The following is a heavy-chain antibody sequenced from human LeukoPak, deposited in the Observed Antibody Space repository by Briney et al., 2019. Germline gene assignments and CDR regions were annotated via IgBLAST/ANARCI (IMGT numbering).Heavy chain of an antibody. CDR1: GGSFSGYS. Sequence: PSETLSLTCAVYGGSFSGYSWSWIRQAPGKGLEWIGEIIYSGSTNYNPSLKSRLTISVDTSKNQFSLKLSSVAAADTAVYYCARTTEAHSWQTRYYSYYMDVWGKGTTVTVSS. CDR3: ARTTEAHSWQTRYYSYYMDV. D-gene: IGHD6-13*01. J-gene: IGHJ6*03. CDR2: IIYSGST. V-gene: IGHV4-34*12.